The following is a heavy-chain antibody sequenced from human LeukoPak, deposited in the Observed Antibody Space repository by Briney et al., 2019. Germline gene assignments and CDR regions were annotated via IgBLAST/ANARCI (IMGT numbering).Heavy chain of an antibody. V-gene: IGHV1-69*13. D-gene: IGHD2-2*01. J-gene: IGHJ6*02. Sequence: SVKVSCKASGYIFTIYGINWVRQAPGQGLEWMGGIIPIFGTANYAQKFQGRVTITADESTSTAYMELSSLRSEDTAVYYCARDRLNIVVVPAAIPDYYYYYGMDVWGQGTTVTVSS. CDR2: IIPIFGTA. CDR1: GYIFTIYG. CDR3: ARDRLNIVVVPAAIPDYYYYYGMDV.